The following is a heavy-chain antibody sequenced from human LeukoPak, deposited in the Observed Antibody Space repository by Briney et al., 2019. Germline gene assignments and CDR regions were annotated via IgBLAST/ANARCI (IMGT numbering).Heavy chain of an antibody. D-gene: IGHD2-21*01. Sequence: GGSLRLSCAASGFTFSSYAMSWVRQAPGKGLEWVSYISSSSTIYYADSVKGRFTISRDNAKNSLYLQMNSLRDEDTAVYYCARDVWRAYYGMDVWGQGTTVTVSS. CDR3: ARDVWRAYYGMDV. J-gene: IGHJ6*02. CDR1: GFTFSSYA. CDR2: ISSSSTI. V-gene: IGHV3-48*02.